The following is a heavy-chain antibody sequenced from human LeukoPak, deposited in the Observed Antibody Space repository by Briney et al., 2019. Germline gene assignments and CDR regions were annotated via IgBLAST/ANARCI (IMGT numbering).Heavy chain of an antibody. CDR1: GGSISSYY. CDR2: IYTSGST. J-gene: IGHJ4*02. Sequence: SETLSLTCTVSGGSISSYYWSWIRQPPGKGLEWIGRIYTSGSTNYNPSLKSRVTMSVDTSKNQFSLKLSSVTAADTAVYYCARGWSRARNHFDYWGQGTLVTVSS. CDR3: ARGWSRARNHFDY. D-gene: IGHD2-15*01. V-gene: IGHV4-4*07.